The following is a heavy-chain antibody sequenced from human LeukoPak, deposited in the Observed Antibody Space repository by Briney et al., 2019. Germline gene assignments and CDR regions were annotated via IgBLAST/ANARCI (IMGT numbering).Heavy chain of an antibody. CDR3: TRASGGYRLLDY. Sequence: NASETLSLTCVVSGGSVNSDNYYWSWIRQPPGKGLEWIGYIYYSGSTNYNPSLKSRVTISVDTSKNQFSLKLSSVTAADTAVYYCTRASGGYRLLDYWGQGTLVTVSS. D-gene: IGHD5-12*01. V-gene: IGHV4-61*01. J-gene: IGHJ4*02. CDR1: GGSVNSDNYY. CDR2: IYYSGST.